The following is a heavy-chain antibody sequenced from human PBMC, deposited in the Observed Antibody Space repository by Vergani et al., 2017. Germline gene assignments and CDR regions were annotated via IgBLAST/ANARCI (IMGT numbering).Heavy chain of an antibody. D-gene: IGHD3-16*02. CDR2: IIPIFGTA. Sequence: QVQLVQSGAEVKKPGSSVKVSCKASGGTFSSYAISWVRQAPGQGLEWMGGIIPIFGTANYAQKFQGRVTITADESTSTAYMELSSLSSEDTAVYYCARGVVDDYVWGSYHPYDFDYWGQGTLVTGSS. J-gene: IGHJ4*02. V-gene: IGHV1-69*01. CDR1: GGTFSSYA. CDR3: ARGVVDDYVWGSYHPYDFDY.